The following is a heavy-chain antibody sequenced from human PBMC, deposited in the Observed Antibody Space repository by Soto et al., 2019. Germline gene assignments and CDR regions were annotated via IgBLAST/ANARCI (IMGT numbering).Heavy chain of an antibody. V-gene: IGHV1-2*02. CDR1: GYTFTGYY. CDR3: ASGGSYLNWFDP. D-gene: IGHD1-26*01. CDR2: INPQTGGT. Sequence: ASVKVSCKASGYTFTGYYIHWVREAPGQGLEWMGWINPQTGGTSYAQKFQGRVTMTRDTSTSTVYMELSSLRSEDTAVYYCASGGSYLNWFDPWGQGTLVTVSS. J-gene: IGHJ5*02.